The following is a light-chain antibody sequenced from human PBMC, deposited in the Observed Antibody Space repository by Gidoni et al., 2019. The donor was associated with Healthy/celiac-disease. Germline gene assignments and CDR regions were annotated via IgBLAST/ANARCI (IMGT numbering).Light chain of an antibody. CDR1: QSISSY. CDR3: QQSYSTPPYT. V-gene: IGKV1-39*01. Sequence: DIKMTQSPSSLSASVGDRVPIPCRASQSISSYLNGYQQKPGKAPKLLTYAASSLQSGVPSRFSGSGSGTDFTLTISSLQPEDFATYYCQQSYSTPPYTFGQGTKVEIK. CDR2: AAS. J-gene: IGKJ1*01.